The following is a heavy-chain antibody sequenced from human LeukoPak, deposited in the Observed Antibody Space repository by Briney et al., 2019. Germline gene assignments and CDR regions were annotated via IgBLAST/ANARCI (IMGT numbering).Heavy chain of an antibody. J-gene: IGHJ4*02. CDR3: ARWGSVDTAMAKRGAFDY. Sequence: GGSLRLSCAASGFTFSSYAMHWVRQAPGKGLEWVAVISYDGSNKYYADSVKGRFTISRGNSKNTLYLQMNSLRAEDTAVYYCARWGSVDTAMAKRGAFDYWGQGTLVTVSS. D-gene: IGHD5-18*01. CDR1: GFTFSSYA. CDR2: ISYDGSNK. V-gene: IGHV3-30*04.